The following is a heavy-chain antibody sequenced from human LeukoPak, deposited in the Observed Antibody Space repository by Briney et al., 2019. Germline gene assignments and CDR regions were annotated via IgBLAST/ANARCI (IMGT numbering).Heavy chain of an antibody. CDR3: AREMGGYPFDY. Sequence: GGSLRLSCAASGFTFSNYRMNWVRQAPGKGLEWVSSITTSNSYTYYADSVKGRFTISRDNAKNSLYLQMNSLRAEDTAVYYCAREMGGYPFDYWGQGTLVTVSS. V-gene: IGHV3-21*01. J-gene: IGHJ4*02. D-gene: IGHD5-12*01. CDR1: GFTFSNYR. CDR2: ITTSNSYT.